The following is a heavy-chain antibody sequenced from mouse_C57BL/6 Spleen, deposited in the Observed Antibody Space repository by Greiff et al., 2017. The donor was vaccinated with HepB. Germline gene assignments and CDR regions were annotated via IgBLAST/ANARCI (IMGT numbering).Heavy chain of an antibody. Sequence: QVQLQQSGAELAKPGASVKLSCKASGYTFTSYWMHWVKQRPGQGLEWIGYINPSSGYTKYNQKFKDKATLTADKSSSTAYMQLSSLTNEDSAVYYCARVPLYYGSSPSWFAYWGQGTLVTVSA. CDR3: ARVPLYYGSSPSWFAY. J-gene: IGHJ3*01. V-gene: IGHV1-7*01. CDR2: INPSSGYT. CDR1: GYTFTSYW. D-gene: IGHD1-1*01.